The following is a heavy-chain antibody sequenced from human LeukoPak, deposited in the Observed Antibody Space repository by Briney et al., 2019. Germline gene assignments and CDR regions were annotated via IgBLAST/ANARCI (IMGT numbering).Heavy chain of an antibody. V-gene: IGHV4-4*02. CDR1: GGSISSTNW. J-gene: IGHJ6*03. D-gene: IGHD6-13*01. CDR2: IYHSGST. CDR3: ARDHPEQQRYRQNYYYYYMDV. Sequence: SETLSLTCAVSGGSISSTNWWSWVRQPPGKGLEWIGEIYHSGSTNYNPSLKSRVTISVDKSKNHFSLKLSSVTAADTAVYYCARDHPEQQRYRQNYYYYYMDVWGKGTTVTVSS.